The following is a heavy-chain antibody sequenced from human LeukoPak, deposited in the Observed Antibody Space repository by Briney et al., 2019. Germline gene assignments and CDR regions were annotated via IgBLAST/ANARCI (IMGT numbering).Heavy chain of an antibody. Sequence: SETLSLTCTVSGGSISSYYWSWIRQPPGKGLEWIGYIYYSGSTNYNPSLKSRVTISVDTSKNHFSLKLSSVTAADTAVYYCASGYSSGWYDPISFDYWGQGTLVTVSS. J-gene: IGHJ4*02. D-gene: IGHD6-19*01. CDR2: IYYSGST. V-gene: IGHV4-59*08. CDR1: GGSISSYY. CDR3: ASGYSSGWYDPISFDY.